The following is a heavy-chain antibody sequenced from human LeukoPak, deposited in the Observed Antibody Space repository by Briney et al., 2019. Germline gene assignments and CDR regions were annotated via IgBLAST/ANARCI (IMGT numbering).Heavy chain of an antibody. J-gene: IGHJ4*02. Sequence: ASVKVSCKASGYTFTGYYMHWVRQAPGQGLEWMGWINPNSGGTNYAQKFQGWVTMTRDTSISTAYVELSRLGSDDTAVYYCARGSSSWSPIDYWGQGTLVTVSS. D-gene: IGHD6-13*01. CDR1: GYTFTGYY. CDR2: INPNSGGT. V-gene: IGHV1-2*04. CDR3: ARGSSSWSPIDY.